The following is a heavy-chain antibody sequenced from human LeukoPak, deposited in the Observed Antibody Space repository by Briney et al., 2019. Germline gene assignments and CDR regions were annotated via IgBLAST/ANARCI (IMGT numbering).Heavy chain of an antibody. CDR2: ISSSSSYI. J-gene: IGHJ3*01. CDR3: ARASTWVPGEDSSGYYYPYAFDL. V-gene: IGHV3-21*01. Sequence: GGSLRLSCAASRFTFSSYSMNWVRLAPGKGLEWVSSISSSSSYIYYADSVKGRFTISRDNAKNSLYLQMNSLRAEDTAVYYCARASTWVPGEDSSGYYYPYAFDLWGQGTMVTVSS. D-gene: IGHD3-22*01. CDR1: RFTFSSYS.